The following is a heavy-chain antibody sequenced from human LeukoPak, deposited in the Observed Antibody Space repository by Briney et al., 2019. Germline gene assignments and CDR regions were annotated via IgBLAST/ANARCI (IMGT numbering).Heavy chain of an antibody. Sequence: PSETLSLTCAVSGGSISSGLYSWSWIRQPPGKGLEWIGYIYHSGITYYNPSLKSRLTISADRSKNQFSLNLSSVTAADTAVYYCARESSGLSYFDLWGRGTLVTVSS. V-gene: IGHV4-30-2*01. CDR2: IYHSGIT. CDR1: GGSISSGLYS. CDR3: ARESSGLSYFDL. J-gene: IGHJ2*01. D-gene: IGHD3-22*01.